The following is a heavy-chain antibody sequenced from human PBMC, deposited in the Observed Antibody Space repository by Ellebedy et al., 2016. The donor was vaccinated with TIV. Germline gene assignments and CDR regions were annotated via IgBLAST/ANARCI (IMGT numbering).Heavy chain of an antibody. CDR2: IYPHDSDT. Sequence: GESLKISCKGFGFTFTTHWIGWVRQKPGEGLELMGHIYPHDSDTKYSPSFEGQVIMSADKSISTVYLQWSRLKDSDSGIYYCFRNLNWFDPWGQGTPVIVSS. V-gene: IGHV5-51*01. J-gene: IGHJ5*02. CDR3: FRNLNWFDP. CDR1: GFTFTTHW.